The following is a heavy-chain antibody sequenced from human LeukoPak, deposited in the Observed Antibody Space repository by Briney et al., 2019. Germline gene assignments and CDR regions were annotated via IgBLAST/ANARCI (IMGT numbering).Heavy chain of an antibody. CDR3: AKPPLLYYDY. Sequence: EGSLRLSCAASGFTFSSYAMSWVRQAPGKGLEWVSAISGSGGSTYYADSVKGRFNISRDNSKNTLYLQMNSLRAEDTAVYYCAKPPLLYYDYWGQGTLVTASS. V-gene: IGHV3-23*01. CDR1: GFTFSSYA. CDR2: ISGSGGST. D-gene: IGHD3-16*01. J-gene: IGHJ4*02.